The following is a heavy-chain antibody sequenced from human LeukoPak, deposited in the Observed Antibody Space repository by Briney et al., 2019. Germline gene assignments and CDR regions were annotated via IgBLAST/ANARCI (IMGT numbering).Heavy chain of an antibody. D-gene: IGHD5-24*01. Sequence: PSETLSLTCTVSGGSISSYYWSWIRQPPGKGLEWIGYIYYSGSTNYNPSLKSRVTISVDTSKNQFSLKLNSVTAADTAVYYCARGDGYIIDYWGQGTLVTVSS. CDR3: ARGDGYIIDY. V-gene: IGHV4-59*01. CDR2: IYYSGST. J-gene: IGHJ4*02. CDR1: GGSISSYY.